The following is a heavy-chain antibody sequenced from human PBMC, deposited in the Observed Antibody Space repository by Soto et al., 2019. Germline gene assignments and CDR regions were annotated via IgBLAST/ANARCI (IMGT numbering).Heavy chain of an antibody. D-gene: IGHD3-10*01. CDR3: ASYYGSGSYLLDY. V-gene: IGHV4-34*01. CDR2: INHSGST. CDR1: GGSFRGYY. Sequence: SETLSLTCAVYGGSFRGYYWSWIRQPPGKGLEWIGEINHSGSTNYNPSLKSRVTISVDTSKNQFSLKLSSVTAADTAVYYCASYYGSGSYLLDYWGQGTLVTVSS. J-gene: IGHJ4*02.